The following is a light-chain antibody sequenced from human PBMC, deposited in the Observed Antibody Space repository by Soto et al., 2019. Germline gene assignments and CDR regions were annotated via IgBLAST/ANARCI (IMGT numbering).Light chain of an antibody. J-gene: IGKJ1*01. CDR2: GAS. CDR3: QQYGSSQT. Sequence: EIVLTQSPGTLSLSPGDRATLSCRASQSLSRSSLAWYQQKPGRSPRLLIYGASSRATGIPDRFSGSGSGTDFTLTISRLEPEDFAVYYCQQYGSSQTFGQGTKVDIK. CDR1: QSLSRSS. V-gene: IGKV3-20*01.